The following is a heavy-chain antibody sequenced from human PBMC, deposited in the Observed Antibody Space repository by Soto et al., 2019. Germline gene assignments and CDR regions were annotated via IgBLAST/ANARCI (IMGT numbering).Heavy chain of an antibody. J-gene: IGHJ1*01. V-gene: IGHV1-3*01. CDR3: APERGGGPFQL. CDR1: GYTFTSYA. CDR2: FNAGNGNT. Sequence: QVQLVQSGAEVKKPGASVKVSCKASGYTFTSYAMHWVRQATGQRLDCMGGFNAGNGNTKYSQKFQGIITINRDPSASTADMELSSLCSEDTAVYDCAPERGGGPFQLLGQGTLVTFSS. D-gene: IGHD3-16*01.